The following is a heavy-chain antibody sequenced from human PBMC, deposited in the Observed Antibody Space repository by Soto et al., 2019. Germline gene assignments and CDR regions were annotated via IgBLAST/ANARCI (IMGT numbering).Heavy chain of an antibody. Sequence: SETLYLTCAVYGGSVSGYYWTWIRQPPGKGLEWIGYMYHSGSTYYNPSLKSRVTISIDRSKNQFSLKLSSVTAADTAVYYCARVPDYWGQGILVTVSS. CDR3: ARVPDY. CDR1: GGSVSGYY. J-gene: IGHJ4*02. D-gene: IGHD2-2*01. V-gene: IGHV4-34*01. CDR2: MYHSGST.